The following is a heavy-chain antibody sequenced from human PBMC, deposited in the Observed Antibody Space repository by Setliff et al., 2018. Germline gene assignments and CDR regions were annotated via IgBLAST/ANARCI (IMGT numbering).Heavy chain of an antibody. D-gene: IGHD3-3*01. Sequence: SETLSLTCAVYGGSFSGYYWSWIRQPPGKGLEWIGEINHSGSTNNNPPLKSRVTISVDTSKNQFSLKLSPVTAADTAVYYCARTYNFWSGYFDYWGQGTLVTVSS. CDR1: GGSFSGYY. CDR3: ARTYNFWSGYFDY. J-gene: IGHJ4*02. CDR2: INHSGST. V-gene: IGHV4-34*01.